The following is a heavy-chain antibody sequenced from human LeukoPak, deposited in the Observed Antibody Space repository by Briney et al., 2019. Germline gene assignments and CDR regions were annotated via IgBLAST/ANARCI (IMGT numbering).Heavy chain of an antibody. CDR3: ARDEYYDSSGYPPFDY. CDR1: GYTFTSYG. CDR2: ISAYNGNT. J-gene: IGHJ4*02. Sequence: ALVKVSCKASGYTFTSYGISWVRQAPGQGLEWMGWISAYNGNTNYAQKLQGRVTMTTDTSTSTAYMELRSLRSDDTAVYYCARDEYYDSSGYPPFDYWGQGTLVTVSS. V-gene: IGHV1-18*01. D-gene: IGHD3-22*01.